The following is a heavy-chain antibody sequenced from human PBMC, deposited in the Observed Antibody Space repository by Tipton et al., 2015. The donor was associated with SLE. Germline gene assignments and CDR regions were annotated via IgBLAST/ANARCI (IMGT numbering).Heavy chain of an antibody. CDR2: IYHSGST. V-gene: IGHV4-39*07. Sequence: TLSLTCTVSGGSISSGSYFWGWIRQPPGKGLEWIGSIYHSGSTYYNPSLKSRVTISVDTSKNQFSLKLSSVTAADTAVYYCARSSQWLPLVYWGQGTLVTVSS. D-gene: IGHD6-19*01. J-gene: IGHJ4*02. CDR1: GGSISSGSYF. CDR3: ARSSQWLPLVY.